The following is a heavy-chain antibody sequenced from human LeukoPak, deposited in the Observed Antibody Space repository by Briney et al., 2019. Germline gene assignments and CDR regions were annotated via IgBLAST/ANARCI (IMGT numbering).Heavy chain of an antibody. CDR2: INHSGST. D-gene: IGHD1-1*01. Sequence: SETLSLTCAVYDGSFSGYYWSWIRQPPGKGLEWIGEINHSGSTNFNPSLNGRVSISRDTTKNLFSLRLRSVTAADTAVYFCARGRVSSSTWYSTYYYYFYMDVWGKGTTVTVSS. CDR1: DGSFSGYY. CDR3: ARGRVSSSTWYSTYYYYFYMDV. V-gene: IGHV4-34*01. J-gene: IGHJ6*03.